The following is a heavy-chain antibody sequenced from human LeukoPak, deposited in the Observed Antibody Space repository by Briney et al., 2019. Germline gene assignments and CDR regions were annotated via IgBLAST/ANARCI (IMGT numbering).Heavy chain of an antibody. CDR2: IYYSGST. Sequence: SETLSLTCTVSGGSISSSSYYWGWIRQPPGKGLEWIGSIYYSGSTYYNPSLKSRVTISVDTSKNQFSLKLSSVTAADTAVYYCARGGGWFGELLFAWGFDPWGQGTLVTVSS. CDR3: ARGGGWFGELLFAWGFDP. CDR1: GGSISSSSYY. D-gene: IGHD3-10*01. V-gene: IGHV4-39*01. J-gene: IGHJ5*02.